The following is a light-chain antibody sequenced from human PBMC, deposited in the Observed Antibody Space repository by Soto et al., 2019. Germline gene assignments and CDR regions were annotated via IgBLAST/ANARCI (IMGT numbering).Light chain of an antibody. CDR1: QSVGSY. CDR3: QQRSSWPLT. J-gene: IGKJ4*01. CDR2: DAF. V-gene: IGKV3-11*01. Sequence: IVLTQSPAPLSLSPGERATLSCRASQSVGSYFAWYQQKPGQAPRLLIYDAFSRATGIPARFSGSGSGTDFPPTISSLEPEDFAVYFCQQRSSWPLTFGGGTMVQIK.